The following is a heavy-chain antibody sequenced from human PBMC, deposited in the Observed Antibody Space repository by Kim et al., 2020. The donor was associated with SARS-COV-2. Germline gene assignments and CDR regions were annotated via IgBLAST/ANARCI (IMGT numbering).Heavy chain of an antibody. CDR3: AKDPDSSVWGYFDY. V-gene: IGHV3-23*01. D-gene: IGHD3-22*01. J-gene: IGHJ4*02. Sequence: ADSVKGRFTISRDNSKNTLYLQMNSLRAEDTAVYYCAKDPDSSVWGYFDYWGQGTLVTVSS.